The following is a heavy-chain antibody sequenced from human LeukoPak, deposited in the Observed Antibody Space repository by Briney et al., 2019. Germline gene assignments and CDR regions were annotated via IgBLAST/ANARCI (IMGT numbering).Heavy chain of an antibody. V-gene: IGHV3-23*01. CDR2: ITGTGGK. D-gene: IGHD2-15*01. J-gene: IGHJ4*02. CDR3: AKDYCRDGNCPFPFLDS. CDR1: GFTLTNHG. Sequence: GGSLRLSCAVSGFTLTNHGVGWVRQAPGKGLEWVSIITGTGGKYYGDSVKGRFVLSRDNSKNTVYMQMSSLRAEDTATYYCAKDYCRDGNCPFPFLDSWGQGTQVTVSS.